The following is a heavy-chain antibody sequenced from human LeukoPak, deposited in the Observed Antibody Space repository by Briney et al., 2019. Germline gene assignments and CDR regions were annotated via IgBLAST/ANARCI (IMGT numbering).Heavy chain of an antibody. Sequence: SETLSLTCTVSGGSISSYYWSWIRQPPGKGLEWIGYIYYTGSTNYNPSLKSRATTSADTSKNQFSLNLSSVTAADTAVYYCARAPHYYDSSGLYYFDYWGQGTLVTVSS. CDR3: ARAPHYYDSSGLYYFDY. D-gene: IGHD3-22*01. CDR2: IYYTGST. CDR1: GGSISSYY. J-gene: IGHJ4*02. V-gene: IGHV4-59*01.